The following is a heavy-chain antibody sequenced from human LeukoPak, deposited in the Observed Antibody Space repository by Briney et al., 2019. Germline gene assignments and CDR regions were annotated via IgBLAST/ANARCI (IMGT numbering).Heavy chain of an antibody. CDR2: IYYSGST. J-gene: IGHJ6*02. D-gene: IGHD3-3*01. CDR1: GGSISSSSYY. CDR3: SRSVTIFGVGGKIYYCYGMDV. V-gene: IGHV4-39*01. Sequence: SETLSLTCTVSGGSISSSSYYWGWIRQPPGKGLEWIGSIYYSGSTYYNPSLKSRFTISVDTSKNQFSLKLSSVTAADTAVYYCSRSVTIFGVGGKIYYCYGMDVWGQGTTVTVSS.